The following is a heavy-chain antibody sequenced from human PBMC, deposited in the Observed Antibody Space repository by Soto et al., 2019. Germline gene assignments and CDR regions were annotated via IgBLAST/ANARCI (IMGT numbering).Heavy chain of an antibody. Sequence: ASVKVSCKASGYTFTSYDINWVRQATGQGLEWMGWMNPNSGNTGYAQKFQGRVTMTRNTSISTAYMELSSLRSEDTAVYYCARGDIAVAGTVMDVWGKGTTVTVSS. V-gene: IGHV1-8*01. CDR3: ARGDIAVAGTVMDV. CDR1: GYTFTSYD. J-gene: IGHJ6*03. CDR2: MNPNSGNT. D-gene: IGHD6-19*01.